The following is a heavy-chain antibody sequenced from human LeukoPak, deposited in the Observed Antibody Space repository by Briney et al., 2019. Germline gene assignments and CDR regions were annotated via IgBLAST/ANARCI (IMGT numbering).Heavy chain of an antibody. Sequence: PGRSLRLSCAASGFTVSSYGMHWVRQAPGKGLEWVAVISYDGSNKYYADSVKGRFTISRDNSKNTLYLQMNSLRAEDTAVYYCAKALISRLGYFDLWGRGTLVTVSS. CDR2: ISYDGSNK. CDR1: GFTVSSYG. D-gene: IGHD3-16*01. J-gene: IGHJ2*01. V-gene: IGHV3-30*18. CDR3: AKALISRLGYFDL.